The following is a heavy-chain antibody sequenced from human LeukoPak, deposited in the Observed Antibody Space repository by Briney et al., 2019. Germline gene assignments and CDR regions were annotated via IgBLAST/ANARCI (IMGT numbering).Heavy chain of an antibody. J-gene: IGHJ4*02. D-gene: IGHD5-24*01. CDR1: GDSISDKYW. V-gene: IGHV4-4*02. Sequence: SETLSLTCAVSGDSISDKYWWRWVRQFPDKGLEWIGEVYHSGSTNYNPSLKSRVTISVDKSKNQFSLNLSSVTAADTAVYYCARTTRDGYNSPGYFDYWGQGTLVTVSS. CDR2: VYHSGST. CDR3: ARTTRDGYNSPGYFDY.